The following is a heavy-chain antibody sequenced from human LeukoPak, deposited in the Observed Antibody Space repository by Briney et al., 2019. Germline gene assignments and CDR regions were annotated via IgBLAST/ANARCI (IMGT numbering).Heavy chain of an antibody. V-gene: IGHV1-46*01. J-gene: IGHJ5*02. CDR1: GYTFTSYY. D-gene: IGHD6-19*01. CDR3: ARAYRAVAGPFDP. Sequence: GASVNVSCKASGYTFTSYYMHWVRQAPGQGLEWMGIINPSGGSTSYAQKFQGRVTMTRDTSTSTVYMELSSLRSEDTAVYYCARAYRAVAGPFDPWGQGTLVTVSS. CDR2: INPSGGST.